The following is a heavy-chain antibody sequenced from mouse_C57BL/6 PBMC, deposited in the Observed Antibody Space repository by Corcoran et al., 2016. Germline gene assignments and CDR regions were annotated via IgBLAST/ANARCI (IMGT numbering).Heavy chain of an antibody. CDR3: ARRYFDV. V-gene: IGHV9-3*01. Sequence: QIQLVQSGPELKKPGETVKISCKASGYTFTTYGMSWVKQAPGKGLKWMGWINTYSGVPTYADDFKGRFAFSLETSASTAYLQINNLKNEDTATYFCARRYFDVWGTGTTVTVSS. CDR2: INTYSGVP. CDR1: GYTFTTYG. J-gene: IGHJ1*03.